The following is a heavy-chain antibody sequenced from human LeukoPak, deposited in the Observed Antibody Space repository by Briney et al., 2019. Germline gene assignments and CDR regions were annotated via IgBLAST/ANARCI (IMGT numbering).Heavy chain of an antibody. CDR3: ARDWRAIVVVPAAPFFDY. Sequence: GGSLRLSCAASGFTFSSYWMSWVRQAPGKGLEWVANIKQDGSEKYYVDSVKGRFAISRDNAKNSLYLQMNSLRAEDTAVYYCARDWRAIVVVPAAPFFDYWGQGTLVTVSS. CDR1: GFTFSSYW. V-gene: IGHV3-7*01. CDR2: IKQDGSEK. D-gene: IGHD2-2*01. J-gene: IGHJ4*02.